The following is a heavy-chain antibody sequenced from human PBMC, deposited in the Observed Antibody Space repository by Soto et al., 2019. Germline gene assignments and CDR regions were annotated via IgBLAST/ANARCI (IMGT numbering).Heavy chain of an antibody. CDR2: FDPEDGET. CDR1: GYTLTELS. CDR3: ATVRLTTVTHPFDY. V-gene: IGHV1-24*01. J-gene: IGHJ4*02. Sequence: GASVKVSCKVSGYTLTELSMHWVRRAPGKGLEWMGGFDPEDGETIYAQKFQGRVTMTEDTSTDTAYMELSSLRSEDTAVYYCATVRLTTVTHPFDYWGQGTLVTVSS. D-gene: IGHD4-17*01.